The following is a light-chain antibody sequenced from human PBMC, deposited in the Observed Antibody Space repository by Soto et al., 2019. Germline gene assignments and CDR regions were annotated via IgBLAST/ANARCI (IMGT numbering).Light chain of an antibody. CDR2: GAS. Sequence: EIVMTQSPATLSVSPGERATLSCRASQSVSSDLAWYHQKPGQAPRLLIYGASTRATGIPARFSGSGSGTDFTLTIRGLEAEDAALYYCQQYGSSPITFGQGTRLEIK. J-gene: IGKJ5*01. CDR3: QQYGSSPIT. V-gene: IGKV3-15*01. CDR1: QSVSSD.